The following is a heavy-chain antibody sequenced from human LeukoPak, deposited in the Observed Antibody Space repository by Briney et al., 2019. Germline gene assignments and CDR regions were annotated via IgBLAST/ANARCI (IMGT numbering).Heavy chain of an antibody. CDR3: AREMATIQFGYYYYYMDV. Sequence: PSETLSLTCAVYGESFSGYYWSWTRQSPGKGLEWIGEINHSGSTSYNPSLKSRVTMSVDTSKNQFSLKLSSVTAADTAVYYCAREMATIQFGYYYYYMDVWGKGTTVTVSS. CDR1: GESFSGYY. CDR2: INHSGST. V-gene: IGHV4-34*01. J-gene: IGHJ6*03. D-gene: IGHD5-24*01.